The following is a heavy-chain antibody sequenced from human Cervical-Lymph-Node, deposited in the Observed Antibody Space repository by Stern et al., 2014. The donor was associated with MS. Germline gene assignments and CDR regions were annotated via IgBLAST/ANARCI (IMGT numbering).Heavy chain of an antibody. J-gene: IGHJ4*02. V-gene: IGHV4-61*08. CDR1: GGSVSSDAYY. CDR3: ARQVRD. CDR2: SYYSWSR. Sequence: QVQLQESGPGLVTPSETLSLTCTVSGGSVSSDAYYWAWIPQPPGMGLEWIGYSYYSWSRNYNPSLKSRVTMSVDTSKNQFSLRLSSVTAADTAVYFCARQVRDWGQGTLVTVSS.